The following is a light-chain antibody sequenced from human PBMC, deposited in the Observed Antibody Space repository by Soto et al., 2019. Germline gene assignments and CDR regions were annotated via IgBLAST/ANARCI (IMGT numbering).Light chain of an antibody. CDR3: QQYSSYSPT. Sequence: DIQMTQSPSTLSASVGDRVTLTCRASQSISSWLAWYQQKPGKAPKLLIYDASSLKSGVPSRFSGSGSGTEFTLTISSLQPDDFATYYCQQYSSYSPTFGQGTRWISN. V-gene: IGKV1-5*01. CDR2: DAS. CDR1: QSISSW. J-gene: IGKJ1*01.